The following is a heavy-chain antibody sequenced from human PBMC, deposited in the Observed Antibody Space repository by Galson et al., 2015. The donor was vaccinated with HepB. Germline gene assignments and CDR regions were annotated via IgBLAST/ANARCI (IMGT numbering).Heavy chain of an antibody. J-gene: IGHJ4*02. D-gene: IGHD2-2*01. V-gene: IGHV4-31*03. CDR3: ARVSGYCSGTSCWYFDY. Sequence: TLSLTCTVSGGSISSGGYYWSWIRQHPGKGLEWIGYIYYSGSTSYNPSLKSRVTISVDTSKNQFSLKLSSVTAADTAVYYCARVSGYCSGTSCWYFDYWGQGILVTVSS. CDR2: IYYSGST. CDR1: GGSISSGGYY.